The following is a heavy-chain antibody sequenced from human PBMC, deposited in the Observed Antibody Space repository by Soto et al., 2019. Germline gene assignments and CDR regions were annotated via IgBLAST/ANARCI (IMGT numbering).Heavy chain of an antibody. D-gene: IGHD3-3*01. CDR2: ISYDGNNK. CDR1: GFTFVAYV. CDR3: ARDGPHITIFGYVDD. J-gene: IGHJ4*02. Sequence: PGGALRLSCAASGFTFVAYVMHWVLQAPCKGLEWVAHISYDGNNKYYADSVKGRFTISRGNFKNTLYLQMSSLRTDDTAVYYCARDGPHITIFGYVDDWCQGNLVTVSS. V-gene: IGHV3-30-3*01.